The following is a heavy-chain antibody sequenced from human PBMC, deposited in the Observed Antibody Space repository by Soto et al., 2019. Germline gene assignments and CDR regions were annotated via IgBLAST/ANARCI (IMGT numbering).Heavy chain of an antibody. J-gene: IGHJ4*01. CDR2: IDPFNGRR. CDR3: WVRIKLGDSGPLTN. D-gene: IGHD3-16*01. V-gene: IGHV1-2*02. CDR1: GYTFTGYN. Sequence: QVQLVQSGAEVKKPGASVKVSGAASGYTFTGYNIHWVRQAAGQGLELMGWIDPFNGRRPFAEPFESRVRLAGDTPSDTANMDLTSLKPEETALYFCWVRIKLGDSGPLTNWGRGTLVTVSS.